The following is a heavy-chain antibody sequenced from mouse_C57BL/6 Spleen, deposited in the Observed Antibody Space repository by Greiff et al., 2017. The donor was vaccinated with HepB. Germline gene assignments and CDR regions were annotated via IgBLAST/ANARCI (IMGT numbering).Heavy chain of an antibody. V-gene: IGHV1-81*01. J-gene: IGHJ1*03. CDR1: GYTFTSYG. CDR2: IYPRSGNT. Sequence: VQLQQSGAELARPGASVKLSCKASGYTFTSYGISWVKQRTGQGLEWIGEIYPRSGNTYYNEKFKGKATLTADKSSSTAYLELRSLTSEDSAVYYWAKGSLTTVVASRYFDVWGTGTTVTVSS. CDR3: AKGSLTTVVASRYFDV. D-gene: IGHD1-1*01.